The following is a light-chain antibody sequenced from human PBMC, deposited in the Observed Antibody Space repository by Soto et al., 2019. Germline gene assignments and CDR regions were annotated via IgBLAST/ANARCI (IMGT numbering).Light chain of an antibody. V-gene: IGLV2-14*03. CDR2: DVS. CDR1: SSDIGGYNY. CDR3: SSYTGDNTHV. J-gene: IGLJ1*01. Sequence: QSVLTQPASVSGSPGQSITISCTGSSSDIGGYNYVSWYQQHPGKAPKLMINDVSNRPSGVSYRFSGSKSGNTASLTISGLQAEDEADYYCSSYTGDNTHVFGYGTKVTVL.